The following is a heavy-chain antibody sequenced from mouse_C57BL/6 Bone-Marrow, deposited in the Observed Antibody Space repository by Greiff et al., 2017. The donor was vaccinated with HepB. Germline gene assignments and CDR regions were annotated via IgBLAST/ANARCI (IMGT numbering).Heavy chain of an antibody. CDR3: ASLLTGTAWFAY. CDR2: FYPGSGSI. Sequence: QVHVKQSGAELVKPGASVKLSCKASGYTFTEYTIHWVKQRSGQGLEWIGWFYPGSGSIKYNEKFKDKATLTADKSSSTVYMELSRLTSEDSAVYFCASLLTGTAWFAYWGQGTLVTVSA. J-gene: IGHJ3*01. V-gene: IGHV1-62-2*01. CDR1: GYTFTEYT. D-gene: IGHD4-1*01.